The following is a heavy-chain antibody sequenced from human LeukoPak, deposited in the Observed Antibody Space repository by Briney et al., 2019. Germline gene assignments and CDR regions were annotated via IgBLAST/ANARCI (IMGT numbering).Heavy chain of an antibody. Sequence: SETLSLTCTVSGGSISSYYRSWIRQPPGKGLEWIGYIYYSGSTNYNPSLKSRVTISVDTSKDQFSLKLSSVTAADTAVYYCARQILVWRTRGGYYYYYGMDVWGQGTTVTVSS. J-gene: IGHJ6*02. CDR2: IYYSGST. V-gene: IGHV4-59*08. D-gene: IGHD2/OR15-2a*01. CDR1: GGSISSYY. CDR3: ARQILVWRTRGGYYYYYGMDV.